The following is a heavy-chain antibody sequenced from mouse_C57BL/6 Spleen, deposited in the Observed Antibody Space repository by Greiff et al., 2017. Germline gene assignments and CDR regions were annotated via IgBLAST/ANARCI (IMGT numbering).Heavy chain of an antibody. Sequence: VQLQQSGAELVRPGASVTLSCKASGYTFTDYEMHWVKQTPVHGLEWIGAIDPETGGTAYNQKFKGKAILTADKSSSTAHMELRSLTSEDSAVYYCARWGIYYGYDERDYYAMDYWGQGTSVTVSS. J-gene: IGHJ4*01. CDR3: ARWGIYYGYDERDYYAMDY. V-gene: IGHV1-15*01. CDR1: GYTFTDYE. D-gene: IGHD2-2*01. CDR2: IDPETGGT.